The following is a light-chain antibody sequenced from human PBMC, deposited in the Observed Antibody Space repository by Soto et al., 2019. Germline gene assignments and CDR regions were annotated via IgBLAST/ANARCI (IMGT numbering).Light chain of an antibody. Sequence: EIVLTQSPATLSLSPGESATLSCRASQSVNIYLAWYQQKPGQAPRLLIFGASYRATGIPARFSGSGSGTEFNLTISSLQSEDFAVYFCQQYDDWLRLTFGGGTKVEIK. CDR2: GAS. CDR3: QQYDDWLRLT. CDR1: QSVNIY. J-gene: IGKJ4*01. V-gene: IGKV3D-15*01.